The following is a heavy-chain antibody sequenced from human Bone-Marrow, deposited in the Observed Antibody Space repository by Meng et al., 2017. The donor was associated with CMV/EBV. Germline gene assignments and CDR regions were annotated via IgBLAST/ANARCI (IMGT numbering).Heavy chain of an antibody. CDR3: ARSLYSGWYYVYYYYGMDV. J-gene: IGHJ6*02. D-gene: IGHD6-19*01. Sequence: GGSLRLSWAASGFTFSSYEMNWVRQAPGKGPEWVSYISSSGSTIYYADSVKGRFTISRDNAKNSLYLQMNSLRAEDTAVYYCARSLYSGWYYVYYYYGMDVWGQGTTVTVSS. CDR1: GFTFSSYE. CDR2: ISSSGSTI. V-gene: IGHV3-48*03.